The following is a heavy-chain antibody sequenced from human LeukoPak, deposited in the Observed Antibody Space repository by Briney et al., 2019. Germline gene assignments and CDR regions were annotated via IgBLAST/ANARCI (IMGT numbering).Heavy chain of an antibody. D-gene: IGHD3-10*01. CDR1: GFTFSSYV. Sequence: PGGSLRFSCAASGFTFSSYVMSGLRAPRGERLEWVSAISGSGGSTYYADSVKGRFTISRDNSKNTLYLQMNSLRAEDTAVYYCAKDRVRGVFDYWGQGTLVTVSS. CDR2: ISGSGGST. CDR3: AKDRVRGVFDY. V-gene: IGHV3-23*01. J-gene: IGHJ4*02.